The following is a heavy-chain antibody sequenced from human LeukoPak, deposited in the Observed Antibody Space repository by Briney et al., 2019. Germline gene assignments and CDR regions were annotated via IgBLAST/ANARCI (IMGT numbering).Heavy chain of an antibody. CDR3: ARLGTAPFDY. CDR2: ISYTGTT. Sequence: SETLSLTCAVYGGSFSGYYWSWIRQPRGKGLEWIGYISYTGTTYYNPSLKSRVTISEDTSKNLFSLKLNSVTAADTALYYCARLGTAPFDYWGQGTLVTVSS. CDR1: GGSFSGYY. V-gene: IGHV4-30-4*08. J-gene: IGHJ4*02. D-gene: IGHD2-21*02.